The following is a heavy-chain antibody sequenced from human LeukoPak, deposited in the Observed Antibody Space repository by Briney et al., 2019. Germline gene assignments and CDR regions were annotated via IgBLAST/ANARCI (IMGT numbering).Heavy chain of an antibody. Sequence: PGGSLRLSCAGSGFQFNTHWISWIRQAPGKGLQWLGNIKEDGSETYYVGSLKGRLTISRDNAKNSSFLEMSSLGVEDTAVYYCARDVGRFCTRGSGFSDAWGQGTLVTVSS. CDR3: ARDVGRFCTRGSGFSDA. D-gene: IGHD2-8*02. J-gene: IGHJ5*02. CDR2: IKEDGSET. V-gene: IGHV3-7*05. CDR1: GFQFNTHW.